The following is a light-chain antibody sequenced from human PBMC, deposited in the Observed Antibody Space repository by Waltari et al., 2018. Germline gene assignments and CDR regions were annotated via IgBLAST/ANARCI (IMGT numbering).Light chain of an antibody. CDR2: TNS. Sequence: QSVLTQPPSVSGAPGQRVTISCTGTRSNIEAGYDVHWYQHVLGTAPKVVIYTNSIRPSGVPDGLSGAKSGTSGSRAITGLQAEDEAEYDCQSYDSSLSGWVFGGGTTLTVL. CDR1: RSNIEAGYD. V-gene: IGLV1-40*01. J-gene: IGLJ2*01. CDR3: QSYDSSLSGWV.